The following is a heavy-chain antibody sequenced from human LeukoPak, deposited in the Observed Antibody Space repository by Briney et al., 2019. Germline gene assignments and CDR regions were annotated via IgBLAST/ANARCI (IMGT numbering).Heavy chain of an antibody. Sequence: GGSLRLSCVTSGFTFSSYWMSWVRQAPGKGLEGVANINEDGSQKNYVDSMKGRLTISRDNAKNSVYLQMDSLRVDDTAVYYCARPSSYSSAWGSDHWGQGTLVTVRS. CDR3: ARPSSYSSAWGSDH. J-gene: IGHJ4*02. V-gene: IGHV3-7*01. D-gene: IGHD6-19*01. CDR1: GFTFSSYW. CDR2: INEDGSQK.